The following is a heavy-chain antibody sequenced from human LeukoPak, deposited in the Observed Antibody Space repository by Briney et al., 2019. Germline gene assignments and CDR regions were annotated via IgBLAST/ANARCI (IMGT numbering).Heavy chain of an antibody. Sequence: GGSLRLSYAASGFTFSSYWMSWVRQAPGKRLEWVANIKQDGSEKYYVDSVKGRFTISRDNAKNSLYLQMNSLRAEDTAVYYCARQQLRDPCFDYWGQGTLVTVSS. D-gene: IGHD6-13*01. V-gene: IGHV3-7*01. CDR3: ARQQLRDPCFDY. CDR2: IKQDGSEK. J-gene: IGHJ4*02. CDR1: GFTFSSYW.